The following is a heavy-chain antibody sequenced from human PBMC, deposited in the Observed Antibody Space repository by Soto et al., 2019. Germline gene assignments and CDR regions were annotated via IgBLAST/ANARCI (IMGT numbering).Heavy chain of an antibody. CDR1: GFTFPDYA. Sequence: QVKLVESAGGVVQPGRSLRLSCAASGFTFPDYAMHWVRQAPGKGLEWVTYISHDGSETYYADSVKGRFTFSRDNSKNTLYLQMNSLRTEDTAVYYCAKGGWPLDYWGQGTLVTVSS. J-gene: IGHJ4*02. CDR3: AKGGWPLDY. CDR2: ISHDGSET. V-gene: IGHV3-30*18. D-gene: IGHD2-15*01.